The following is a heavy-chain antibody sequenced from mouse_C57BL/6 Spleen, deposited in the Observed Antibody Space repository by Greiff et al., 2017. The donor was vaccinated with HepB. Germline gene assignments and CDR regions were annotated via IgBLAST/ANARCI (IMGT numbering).Heavy chain of an antibody. Sequence: QVQLQQSGAELVRPGASVTLSCKASGYTFTDYEMHWVKQTPVHGLEWIGAIDPETGGTAYNQKFKGKAILTADKSSSTAYMELRSRTSEDSAVYYCTRRGFAYWGQGTLVTVSA. CDR3: TRRGFAY. J-gene: IGHJ3*01. CDR2: IDPETGGT. V-gene: IGHV1-15*01. CDR1: GYTFTDYE.